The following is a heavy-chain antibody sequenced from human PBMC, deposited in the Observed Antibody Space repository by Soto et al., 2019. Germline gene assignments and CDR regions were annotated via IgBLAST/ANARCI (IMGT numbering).Heavy chain of an antibody. CDR3: ARGASIRGVIPYYYYGMDV. D-gene: IGHD3-10*01. J-gene: IGHJ6*04. CDR2: INHSGST. Sequence: SETLSLTCAVYGGSFSGYYWSWIRQPPGKGLEWIGEINHSGSTNYNPSLKSLVTISVDTSKNQFSLKLSSGNAADTAVYYCARGASIRGVIPYYYYGMDVWGKGTMVTVSS. CDR1: GGSFSGYY. V-gene: IGHV4-34*01.